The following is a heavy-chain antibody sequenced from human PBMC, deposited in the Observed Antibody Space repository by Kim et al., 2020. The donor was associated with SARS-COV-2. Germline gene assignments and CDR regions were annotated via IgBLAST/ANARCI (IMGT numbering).Heavy chain of an antibody. CDR2: ISSSSSYI. Sequence: GGSLRLSCVASGFTFSDYSLNWVRQAPGKGLEWLSSISSSSSYIYYADSVKGRFTISRDNVKSSLYLQMNSLRVEDTALYYCARERGRPERVWGQGTMVTVSS. D-gene: IGHD3-10*01. CDR3: ARERGRPERV. V-gene: IGHV3-21*06. CDR1: GFTFSDYS. J-gene: IGHJ3*01.